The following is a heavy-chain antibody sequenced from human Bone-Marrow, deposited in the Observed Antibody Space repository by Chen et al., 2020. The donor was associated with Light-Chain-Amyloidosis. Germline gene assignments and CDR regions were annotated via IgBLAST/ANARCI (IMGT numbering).Heavy chain of an antibody. J-gene: IGHJ3*02. CDR3: AREISYDDILPGYPADAFDI. D-gene: IGHD3-9*01. Sequence: EVQLVESGGGLLQRGGSLRLSCAASGFAFSSYAMSWVRQAPGKGLEWVSTISGSGGSGCYGVSVKGRLTISRDNSKNALFLQMNSLRGEDTAVYYCAREISYDDILPGYPADAFDIWGQGTMVTFSS. V-gene: IGHV3-23*04. CDR1: GFAFSSYA. CDR2: ISGSGGSG.